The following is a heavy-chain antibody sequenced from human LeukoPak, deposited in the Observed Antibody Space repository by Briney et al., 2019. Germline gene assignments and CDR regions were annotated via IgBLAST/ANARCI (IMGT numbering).Heavy chain of an antibody. CDR3: ARRTEYDFWSGTNAFDI. CDR2: IYYSGST. Sequence: PSETLSLTCTVSGGSISSSSYYWGWIRQPPGKGLEWIGSIYYSGSTYYNPSLKSRVTISVDTSNNQFSLKLSSVTAADTAVYYCARRTEYDFWSGTNAFDIWGQGTMVTVSS. D-gene: IGHD3-3*01. J-gene: IGHJ3*02. V-gene: IGHV4-39*01. CDR1: GGSISSSSYY.